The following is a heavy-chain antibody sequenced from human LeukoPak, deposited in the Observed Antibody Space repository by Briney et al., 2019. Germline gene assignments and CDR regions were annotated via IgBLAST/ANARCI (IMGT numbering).Heavy chain of an antibody. CDR3: ARGIAVNHYFDY. Sequence: SVKVSCKASGYTFTGYYMHWVRQAPGQGLEWMGWINPNSGGTNYAQKFQGRVTMTRDTSISTAYMELGRLRSDDTAVYYCARGIAVNHYFDYWGQGTLVTVSS. D-gene: IGHD6-19*01. CDR2: INPNSGGT. J-gene: IGHJ4*02. CDR1: GYTFTGYY. V-gene: IGHV1-2*02.